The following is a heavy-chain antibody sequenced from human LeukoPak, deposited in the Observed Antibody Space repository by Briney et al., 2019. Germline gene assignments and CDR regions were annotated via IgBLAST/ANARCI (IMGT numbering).Heavy chain of an antibody. V-gene: IGHV3-74*01. CDR3: ARAYQQWLPRSALDK. CDR1: GFTFSTYW. Sequence: GGSLRLSCAASGFTFSTYWVYWVRQTPGQGLVWVSRINSDGTTTNYADSVRGRFTISRDNAKTTLSLQMNSLRAEDTAVYFCARAYQQWLPRSALDKWGQGTVVTVSS. CDR2: INSDGTTT. J-gene: IGHJ3*02. D-gene: IGHD6-19*01.